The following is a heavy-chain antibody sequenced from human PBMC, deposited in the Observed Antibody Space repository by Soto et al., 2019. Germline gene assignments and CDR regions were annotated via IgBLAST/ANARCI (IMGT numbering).Heavy chain of an antibody. CDR3: ARVDTAMVGYYYYDMDV. V-gene: IGHV1-3*01. CDR2: INAGNGNT. J-gene: IGHJ6*02. Sequence: GASVKVSCKASGYTFTSYAMHWVRQAPGQRLEWMGWINAGNGNTKYSQKFQGRVTITRDTSASTAYMELSSLRSEDTAVYYCARVDTAMVGYYYYDMDVWGQGTTVTVSS. D-gene: IGHD5-18*01. CDR1: GYTFTSYA.